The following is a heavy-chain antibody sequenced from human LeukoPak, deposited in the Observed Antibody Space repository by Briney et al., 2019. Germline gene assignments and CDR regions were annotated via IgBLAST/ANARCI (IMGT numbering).Heavy chain of an antibody. J-gene: IGHJ6*03. CDR1: GDSVSSNNTA. D-gene: IGHD2-15*01. V-gene: IGHV6-1*01. Sequence: SQTLSLTCAISGDSVSSNNTAWNWIRQSPSRGLEWLGRTYYRSKWYNDYAVSVKSRITINPDTSKNQFSLQLNSVTPEDTAVYYCARGPSSSYHHYKIYYYYYMDVWGKGTTVTISS. CDR2: TYYRSKWYN. CDR3: ARGPSSSYHHYKIYYYYYMDV.